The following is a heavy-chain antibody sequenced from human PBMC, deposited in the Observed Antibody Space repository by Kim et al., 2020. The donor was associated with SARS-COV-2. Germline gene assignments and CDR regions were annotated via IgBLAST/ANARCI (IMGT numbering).Heavy chain of an antibody. Sequence: GGSLRLSCAASGFTFSSYGMHWVRQAPGKGLEWVAVISYDGSNKYYADSVKGRFTISRDNSKNTLYLQMNSLRAEDTAVYYCAKDQGPTYYDSSGYYFPFYGMDVWGQGTTVTVSS. CDR3: AKDQGPTYYDSSGYYFPFYGMDV. CDR2: ISYDGSNK. V-gene: IGHV3-30*18. J-gene: IGHJ6*02. CDR1: GFTFSSYG. D-gene: IGHD3-22*01.